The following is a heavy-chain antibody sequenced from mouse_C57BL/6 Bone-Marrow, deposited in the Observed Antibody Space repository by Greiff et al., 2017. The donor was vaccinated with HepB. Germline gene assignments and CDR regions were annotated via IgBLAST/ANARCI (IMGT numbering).Heavy chain of an antibody. CDR1: GYTFTDYA. CDR2: ISTYYGDA. D-gene: IGHD2-2*01. Sequence: VKLQQSGPELVRPGVSVKISCKGSGYTFTDYAMHWVKQSHAKSLEWIGVISTYYGDASYNQKFKDKATMTVDKSSSTAYMELARLTSEDSAVYYCARCRLRRRGRRHYYAMDYWGQGTSVTVSS. J-gene: IGHJ4*01. CDR3: ARCRLRRRGRRHYYAMDY. V-gene: IGHV1-67*01.